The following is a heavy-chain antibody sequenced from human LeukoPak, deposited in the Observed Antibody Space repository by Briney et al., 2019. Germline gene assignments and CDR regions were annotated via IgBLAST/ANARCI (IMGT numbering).Heavy chain of an antibody. CDR1: GGSISSYY. V-gene: IGHV4-59*01. J-gene: IGHJ6*02. Sequence: SETLSLTCTVPGGSISSYYGSWIRQPPGKGLEWIGYIYYSGSTNYNASLKSRVTISADPSKTQFSLTLTSVTAADAAMYSCARGDYYYYGMDVWGQGTKVTVSS. CDR2: IYYSGST. CDR3: ARGDYYYYGMDV.